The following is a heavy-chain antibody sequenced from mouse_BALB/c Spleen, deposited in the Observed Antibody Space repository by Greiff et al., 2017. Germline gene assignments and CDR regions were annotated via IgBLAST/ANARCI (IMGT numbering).Heavy chain of an antibody. Sequence: EVQLQESGPELVKPGASVKISCKASGYSFTGYYMHWVKQSHVKSLEWIGRINPYNGATSYNQNFKDKASLTVDKSSSTAYMELHSLTSEDSAVYYCASPYGNYYYYAMDYWGQGTSVTVSS. V-gene: IGHV1-31*01. CDR3: ASPYGNYYYYAMDY. CDR1: GYSFTGYY. D-gene: IGHD2-10*02. J-gene: IGHJ4*01. CDR2: INPYNGAT.